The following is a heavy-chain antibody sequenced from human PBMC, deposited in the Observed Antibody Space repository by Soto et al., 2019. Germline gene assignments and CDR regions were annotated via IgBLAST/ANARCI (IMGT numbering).Heavy chain of an antibody. CDR3: AAQLLPPGGWFDP. CDR2: IYSGGST. CDR1: GFTVSSNY. V-gene: IGHV3-53*01. D-gene: IGHD2-15*01. Sequence: PGGSLRLSCAASGFTVSSNYMSWVRQAPGKGLEWVSVIYSGGSTYYADSVKGRFTISRDNSKNTLYLQMNSLRAEDTAVYYCAAQLLPPGGWFDPWGQGTLVTVSS. J-gene: IGHJ5*02.